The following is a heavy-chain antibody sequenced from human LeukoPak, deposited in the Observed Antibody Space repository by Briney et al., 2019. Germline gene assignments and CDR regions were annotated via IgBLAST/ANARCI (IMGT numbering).Heavy chain of an antibody. J-gene: IGHJ4*02. V-gene: IGHV3-23*01. D-gene: IGHD5-12*01. CDR2: ISDSGDST. CDR3: AKSHSVGYRGYIDY. Sequence: STISDSGDSTFYADSVKGRFTISRDNSKNTLYVQMNSLRAEDTAVYYCAKSHSVGYRGYIDYWGQGTLVTVSS.